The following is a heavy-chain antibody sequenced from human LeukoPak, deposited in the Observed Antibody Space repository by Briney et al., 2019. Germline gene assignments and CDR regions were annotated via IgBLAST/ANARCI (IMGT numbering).Heavy chain of an antibody. V-gene: IGHV1-46*01. D-gene: IGHD6-13*01. CDR3: AADSSSWYSFDY. J-gene: IGHJ4*02. CDR2: INPSGGST. CDR1: GYTFTSYY. Sequence: GASVKVSCKASGYTFTSYYMHWVRQAPGQGLEWMGIINPSGGSTSYAQKFQGRVTMTRDMSTSTVYMELSSLRSEDTAVYYYAADSSSWYSFDYWGQGTLVTVSS.